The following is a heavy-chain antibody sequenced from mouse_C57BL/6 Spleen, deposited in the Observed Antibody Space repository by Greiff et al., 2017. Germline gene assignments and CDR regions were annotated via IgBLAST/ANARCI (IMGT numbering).Heavy chain of an antibody. Sequence: VQLQQSGAELVRPGASVTLSCKASGYTFTDYEMHWVKQTPVHGLEWIGAIDPETGGTAYNQKFKGKAILTADKSSSTAYMELRSLTSEDSAVYYCTRHSGSNYVHYAMDYWGQGTSVTVSS. CDR2: IDPETGGT. D-gene: IGHD2-5*01. CDR1: GYTFTDYE. CDR3: TRHSGSNYVHYAMDY. V-gene: IGHV1-15*01. J-gene: IGHJ4*01.